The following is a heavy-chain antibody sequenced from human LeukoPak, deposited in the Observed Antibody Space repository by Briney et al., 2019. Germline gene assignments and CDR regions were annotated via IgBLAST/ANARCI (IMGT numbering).Heavy chain of an antibody. D-gene: IGHD6-19*01. V-gene: IGHV5-51*01. CDR2: IYPGDSDT. J-gene: IGHJ4*02. CDR1: GYSFTSYW. Sequence: GESLKISCKGSGYSFTSYWIGWVRQMPGKGLEWMGIIYPGDSDTRYSPSFQGQVTISADKSISTAYLQWSSLKASDTAMYYCARTGYSSGWYVGSFDYWGQGTLVTVSS. CDR3: ARTGYSSGWYVGSFDY.